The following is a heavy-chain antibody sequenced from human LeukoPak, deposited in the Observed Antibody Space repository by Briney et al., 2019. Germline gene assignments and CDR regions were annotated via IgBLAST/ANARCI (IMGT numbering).Heavy chain of an antibody. V-gene: IGHV3-15*01. J-gene: IGHJ4*02. CDR1: GFTFSNAW. D-gene: IGHD3-3*01. CDR3: TTDGQYDFWSGPPDY. Sequence: GGSLRLSCAAFGFTFSNAWMSWVRQAPGKGLEWVGRIKSKTEGGTTDYAAPVKGRFTISRDDSKNTLYLQMNSLKTEDTAVYYCTTDGQYDFWSGPPDYWGQGTLVTVS. CDR2: IKSKTEGGTT.